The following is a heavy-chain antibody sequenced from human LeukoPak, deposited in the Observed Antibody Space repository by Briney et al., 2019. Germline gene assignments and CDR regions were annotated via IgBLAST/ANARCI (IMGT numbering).Heavy chain of an antibody. Sequence: GGSLRLSCAASGFTVRSNYMSWVRQAPRKGLEWVSVIYSGGSTYYADSVKGRFTISRDNSKNTLYLQMNSLRAEDTAVYYCARVSTAMVIDYWGQGTLVTVSS. V-gene: IGHV3-53*01. D-gene: IGHD5-18*01. CDR1: GFTVRSNY. J-gene: IGHJ4*02. CDR3: ARVSTAMVIDY. CDR2: IYSGGST.